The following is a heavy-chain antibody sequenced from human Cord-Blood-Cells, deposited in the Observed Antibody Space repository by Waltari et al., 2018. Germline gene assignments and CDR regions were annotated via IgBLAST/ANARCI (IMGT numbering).Heavy chain of an antibody. D-gene: IGHD2-2*01. CDR3: ARVMSSTSYNWFDP. J-gene: IGHJ5*02. V-gene: IGHV1-69*01. CDR2: IIPIFGTA. Sequence: QVQLVQSGAEVKKPGSSVKVSCKAFGSTFTSYAICWVRAAPGQGLEWMGGIIPIFGTANYAQKFQGRVTITADESTSTAYMELSSLRSEDTAVYYCARVMSSTSYNWFDPWGQGTLVTVSS. CDR1: GSTFTSYA.